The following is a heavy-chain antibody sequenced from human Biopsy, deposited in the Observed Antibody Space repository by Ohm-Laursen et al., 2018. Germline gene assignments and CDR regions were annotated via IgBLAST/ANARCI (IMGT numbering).Heavy chain of an antibody. D-gene: IGHD4-11*01. CDR3: ARDSGILNYGNFKYYHYYGMDV. CDR2: TYYSVMT. CDR1: GDSVTKYY. J-gene: IGHJ6*02. V-gene: IGHV4-59*02. Sequence: TLSLTCIVSGDSVTKYYWSWIRQPPGKGLEWIGHTYYSVMTNYNPSLQSRVSISVDTSRNQVSLTLSSVTAADTAVYYCARDSGILNYGNFKYYHYYGMDVWGQGTKVTVSS.